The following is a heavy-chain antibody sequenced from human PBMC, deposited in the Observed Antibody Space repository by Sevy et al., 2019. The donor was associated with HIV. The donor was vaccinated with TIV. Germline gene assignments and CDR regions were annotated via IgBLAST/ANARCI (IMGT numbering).Heavy chain of an antibody. CDR1: GFTFRSFG. D-gene: IGHD3-10*01. J-gene: IGHJ3*02. CDR2: IRYDGSTK. CDR3: AKGLGMVQGALLSEDI. Sequence: GGSLRLSCAASGFTFRSFGMHWVRQAPGKGLEWVAFIRYDGSTKYYADSVKGRFTISRDNSKNTLYLQMNSLRGDDTSLYYCAKGLGMVQGALLSEDIWGQGTMVTVSS. V-gene: IGHV3-30*02.